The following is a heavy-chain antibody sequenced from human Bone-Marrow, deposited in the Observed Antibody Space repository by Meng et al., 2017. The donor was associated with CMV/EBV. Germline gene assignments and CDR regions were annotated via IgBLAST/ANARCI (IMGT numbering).Heavy chain of an antibody. CDR1: GASFSGYY. J-gene: IGHJ4*02. D-gene: IGHD3-3*01. CDR3: ARTAYYDFWSGYPLDY. CDR2: INHSGST. Sequence: YGASFSGYYWSWIRQPPGKGLEWIGEINHSGSTNYHPSLKSRVTISVDTSKNQFSLKLSSVTAADTAVYYCARTAYYDFWSGYPLDYWGQGTLVTVSS. V-gene: IGHV4-34*01.